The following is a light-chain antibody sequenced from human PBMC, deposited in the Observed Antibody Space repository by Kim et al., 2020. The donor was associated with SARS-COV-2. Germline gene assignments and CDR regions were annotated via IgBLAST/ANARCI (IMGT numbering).Light chain of an antibody. CDR2: SAS. CDR1: ETISRH. V-gene: IGKV1-39*01. Sequence: DIQMTQSPSSLSAAVGDRVTITCRASETISRHLHWYQQRPGKAPKLLIYSASSLQSGVPSRFSGSGSGTDFSLTITSLQPEDFATYFCQQSSSTPITFGQGTRLEIK. CDR3: QQSSSTPIT. J-gene: IGKJ5*01.